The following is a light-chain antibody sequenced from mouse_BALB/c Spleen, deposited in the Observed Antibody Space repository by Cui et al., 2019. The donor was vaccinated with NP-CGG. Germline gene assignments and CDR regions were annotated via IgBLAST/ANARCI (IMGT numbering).Light chain of an antibody. J-gene: IGLJ1*01. CDR2: GTN. Sequence: QAVVTQESALTTSPGETAKPTRRASTGAVTTSNYANWVQEKPDHLFTGLIGGTNNRVPGIPARFSGSLIGDKAALTITGAQTEDEAIYFCALWYSNHWVFGGGTKLTVL. CDR3: ALWYSNHWV. CDR1: TGAVTTSNY. V-gene: IGLV1*01.